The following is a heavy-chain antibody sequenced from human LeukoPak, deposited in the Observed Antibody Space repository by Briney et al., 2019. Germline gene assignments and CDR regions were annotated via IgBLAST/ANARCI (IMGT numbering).Heavy chain of an antibody. D-gene: IGHD3-22*01. CDR1: GGTFSSYA. J-gene: IGHJ6*03. CDR3: AGPLNLLRGRGTYYYYMDV. Sequence: ASVKVSCTASGGTFSSYAISWVRQAPGQGLEWMGGIIPIFGTANYAQKFQGRVTITTDESTSTAYMELSTLRSEDTAVYYCAGPLNLLRGRGTYYYYMDVWGKGTTVTVSS. CDR2: IIPIFGTA. V-gene: IGHV1-69*05.